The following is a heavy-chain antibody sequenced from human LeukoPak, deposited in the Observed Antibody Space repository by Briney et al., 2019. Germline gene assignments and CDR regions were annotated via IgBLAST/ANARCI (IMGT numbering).Heavy chain of an antibody. CDR2: IYSGGST. CDR3: ARDRSGSYYVGGIDY. Sequence: GGSLRLSCAASGFTVSSNYMSWVRQAPGKGLEWVSVIYSGGSTYYADSVKGRFTISRDNSKNTLYLQMNSLRAEDTAVYYCARDRSGSYYVGGIDYWGQGTLVTVSS. J-gene: IGHJ4*02. D-gene: IGHD1-26*01. V-gene: IGHV3-53*01. CDR1: GFTVSSNY.